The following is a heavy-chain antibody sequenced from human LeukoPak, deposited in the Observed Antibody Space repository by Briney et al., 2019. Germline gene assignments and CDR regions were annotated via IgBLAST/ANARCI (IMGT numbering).Heavy chain of an antibody. J-gene: IGHJ6*03. CDR2: IYYSGST. CDR1: GGSISSYY. Sequence: SETLSFTCTVSGGSISSYYWSWIRQPPGKGLEWIGYIYYSGSTNYNPSLKSRVTISVDTSKNQFSPKLSSVTAADAAVYYCARVGYSSLTYYYYYYMDVWGKGTTVTVSS. D-gene: IGHD5-18*01. V-gene: IGHV4-59*01. CDR3: ARVGYSSLTYYYYYYMDV.